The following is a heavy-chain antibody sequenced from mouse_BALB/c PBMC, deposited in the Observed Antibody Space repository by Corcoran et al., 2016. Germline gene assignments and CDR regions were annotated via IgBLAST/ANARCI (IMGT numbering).Heavy chain of an antibody. V-gene: IGHV1S34*01. CDR3: ARHGNPYCYFDV. CDR1: GYSFTGYY. CDR2: ISCYNGAT. Sequence: LVKTGASVKISCKASGYSFTGYYMHWVKQSHGKSLEWIGYISCYNGATSYNQKFKGKATFTVDTSSSTAYMQFNSLTSEDSAVYYCARHGNPYCYFDVWGAGTTVTVSS. D-gene: IGHD2-1*01. J-gene: IGHJ1*01.